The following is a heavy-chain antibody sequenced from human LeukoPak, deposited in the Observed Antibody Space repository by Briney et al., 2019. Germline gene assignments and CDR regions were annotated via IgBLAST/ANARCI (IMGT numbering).Heavy chain of an antibody. CDR3: AIGYDFWSGYST. J-gene: IGHJ4*02. Sequence: SVKVSCKASGGTFSSYAISWVRQAPGQGLEWMGGIIPIFGTANYAQKFQGRVTITTDESTSTAYMELSSLRSEDTAVYYCAIGYDFWSGYSTWGQGTLVTVSS. CDR2: IIPIFGTA. CDR1: GGTFSSYA. V-gene: IGHV1-69*05. D-gene: IGHD3-3*01.